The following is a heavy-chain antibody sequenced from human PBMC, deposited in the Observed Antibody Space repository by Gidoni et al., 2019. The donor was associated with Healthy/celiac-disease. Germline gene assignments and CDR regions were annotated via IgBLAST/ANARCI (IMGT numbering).Heavy chain of an antibody. Sequence: DVQLVESGGGLVQPGRFLRLSCAASGFTFDDYAMHWVRQAPGKGLEWVSGISWNSGSIGYADSVKGRFTISRDNAKNSLYLQMNSLRAEDTALYYCAKDSSSLASGGVDYWGQGTLVTVSS. J-gene: IGHJ4*02. CDR3: AKDSSSLASGGVDY. V-gene: IGHV3-9*01. CDR2: ISWNSGSI. D-gene: IGHD6-6*01. CDR1: GFTFDDYA.